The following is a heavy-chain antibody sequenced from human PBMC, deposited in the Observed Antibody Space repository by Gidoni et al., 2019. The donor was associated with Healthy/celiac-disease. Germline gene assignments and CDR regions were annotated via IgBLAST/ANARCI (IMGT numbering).Heavy chain of an antibody. J-gene: IGHJ5*02. Sequence: QVQLQESGPGLVKPSQTLSLTCTVSGGSISSGGYYWSWIRQHPGKGLEWIGYIYYSGSTYYNPSLKSRVTISVDTSKNQFSLKLSSVTAADTAVYYCARLHWKHAANWFDPWGQGTLVTVSS. CDR1: GGSISSGGYY. CDR2: IYYSGST. V-gene: IGHV4-31*03. D-gene: IGHD1-1*01. CDR3: ARLHWKHAANWFDP.